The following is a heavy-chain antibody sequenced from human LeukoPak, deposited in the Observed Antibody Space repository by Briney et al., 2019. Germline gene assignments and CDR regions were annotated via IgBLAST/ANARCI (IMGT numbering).Heavy chain of an antibody. V-gene: IGHV3-9*01. CDR2: ISWNSGSI. J-gene: IGHJ4*02. D-gene: IGHD1-26*01. Sequence: GGSLRLSCAASGFTFDDYAMHWVRQAPGKGLEWVSGISWNSGSIGYADSVKDRFTISRDNAKNSLYLQMNSLRAEDTALYYCAKDSGSYYVSFDYWGQGTLVTVSS. CDR3: AKDSGSYYVSFDY. CDR1: GFTFDDYA.